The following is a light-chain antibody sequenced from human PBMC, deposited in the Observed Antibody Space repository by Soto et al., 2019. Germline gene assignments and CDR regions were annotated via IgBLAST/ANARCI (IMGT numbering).Light chain of an antibody. V-gene: IGKV3-20*01. Sequence: EMVLTQSPGTLSLSPGERATLSCRASQSVSSSYLAWYQQKPGQAPRLLIYGASSRATGIPDRFSGSGSGTEFTLTISRLEAEEFAVYYCQQYGSSLTCGGGPKVEIK. CDR1: QSVSSSY. CDR2: GAS. J-gene: IGKJ4*01. CDR3: QQYGSSLT.